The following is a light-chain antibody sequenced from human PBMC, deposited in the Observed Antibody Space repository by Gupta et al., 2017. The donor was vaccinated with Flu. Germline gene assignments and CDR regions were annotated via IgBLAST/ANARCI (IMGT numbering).Light chain of an antibody. CDR1: SNDVGGSNR. Sequence: QSAPTQPRSVSGSPGQTVTISCTRSSNDVGGSNRVSWYQQRPGKAPKLILYDVTERPSGVPDRFSGSKSTNTASLTISGLQADDEADYYCSSHAGRVTWVFGTGTTVTVL. J-gene: IGLJ1*01. CDR3: SSHAGRVTWV. CDR2: DVT. V-gene: IGLV2-11*01.